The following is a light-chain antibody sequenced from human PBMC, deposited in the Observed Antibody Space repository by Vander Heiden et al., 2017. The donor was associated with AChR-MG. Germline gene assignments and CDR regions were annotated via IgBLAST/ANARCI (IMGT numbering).Light chain of an antibody. J-gene: IGLJ3*02. CDR2: DVS. Sequence: QSALNQPPSVSGSPWQSFTISCTGNSRGVGGYNFVSGYQQHPGKAPKLMIYDVSNRPSGVSNRFSGSKSGNTASLTISGLQAEDEADYYCSSYTSSSTLFGGGTKLTVL. CDR3: SSYTSSSTL. CDR1: SRGVGGYNF. V-gene: IGLV2-14*01.